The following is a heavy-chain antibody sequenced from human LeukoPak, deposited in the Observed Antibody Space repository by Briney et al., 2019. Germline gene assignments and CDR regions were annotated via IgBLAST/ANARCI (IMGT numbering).Heavy chain of an antibody. CDR3: ARRGQEGPAASPYYYYSMDV. D-gene: IGHD2-2*01. J-gene: IGHJ6*02. CDR1: GYSFTSYW. V-gene: IGHV5-51*01. CDR2: IYPGDSDT. Sequence: GESLKISCKGSGYSFTSYWIGWVRQMPGKGLEWIGIIYPGDSDTRYSPSFQGQVTISADKSISTAYLQWSSLRASDTAIYYCARRGQEGPAASPYYYYSMDVWGQGTTVTVSS.